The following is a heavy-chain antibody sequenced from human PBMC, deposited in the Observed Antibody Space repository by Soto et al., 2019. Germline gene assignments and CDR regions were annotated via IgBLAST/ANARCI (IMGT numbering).Heavy chain of an antibody. Sequence: PSETLSLTCTVSGGSISSGGYYWSWIRQHPGKGLEWIGYIYYSGSTYYNPSLKRRVTISVDTSKNQFSLKLSSVTAADTAVYYCPSSSGDHDAFDIWGQGTMVTVSS. V-gene: IGHV4-31*03. D-gene: IGHD2-15*01. CDR1: GGSISSGGYY. CDR2: IYYSGST. CDR3: PSSSGDHDAFDI. J-gene: IGHJ3*02.